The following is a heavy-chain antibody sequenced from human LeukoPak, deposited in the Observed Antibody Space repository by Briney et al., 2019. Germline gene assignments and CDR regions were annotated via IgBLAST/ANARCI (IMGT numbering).Heavy chain of an antibody. V-gene: IGHV1-24*01. CDR1: GYTFTSYD. Sequence: ASVKVSCKASGYTFTSYDINWVRQAPGKGLEWMGGFDPEDGETIYAQKFQGRVTMTEDTSTDTAYMELSSLRSEDTAVYYCATVGLSHYYGSGSFLGLHYWGQGTLVTVSS. D-gene: IGHD3-10*01. CDR3: ATVGLSHYYGSGSFLGLHY. CDR2: FDPEDGET. J-gene: IGHJ4*02.